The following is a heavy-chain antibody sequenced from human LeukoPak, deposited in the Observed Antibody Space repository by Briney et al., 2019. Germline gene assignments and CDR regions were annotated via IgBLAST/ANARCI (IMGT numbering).Heavy chain of an antibody. Sequence: PGGSLRLSCAASGFTFSTYSMNWVRQAPGKGLEWVSAISGRSDYIFYADSVRSRFTISRDNAKNSLYLQMNNLRAEDTAVYYCARELWLKVFDIWGQGTMVTVSS. CDR1: GFTFSTYS. J-gene: IGHJ3*02. CDR3: ARELWLKVFDI. CDR2: ISGRSDYI. V-gene: IGHV3-21*06. D-gene: IGHD3-10*01.